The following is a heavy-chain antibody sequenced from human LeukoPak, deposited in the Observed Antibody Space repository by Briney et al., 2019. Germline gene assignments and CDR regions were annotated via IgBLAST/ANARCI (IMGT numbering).Heavy chain of an antibody. Sequence: PSVKLSCKASEYTFTGYFMHWVRQAPGQGLGWMGWINPNSGGTNYAQKFQGRVTMTRDTTISTVYMELSSLRSDDTAVYYCATGNDYFDYWGQGTLVTVSS. CDR1: EYTFTGYF. CDR2: INPNSGGT. D-gene: IGHD4-23*01. CDR3: ATGNDYFDY. V-gene: IGHV1-2*02. J-gene: IGHJ4*02.